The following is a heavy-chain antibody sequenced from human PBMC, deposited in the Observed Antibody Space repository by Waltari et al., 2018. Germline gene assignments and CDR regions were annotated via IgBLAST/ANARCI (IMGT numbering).Heavy chain of an antibody. D-gene: IGHD1-1*01. CDR1: GFTFSNYA. J-gene: IGHJ6*03. Sequence: EARLEESGGGLEQPGKSMRLSCSASGFTFSNYAMTWVRQAPGKGREWVSSIINDGQTSFYAYSGKCRCSIAGDNSKSTLFLHLNSLRGDDTARYYCAKGIRATATYFYMDVWGKGTTVTVSS. CDR2: IINDGQTS. V-gene: IGHV3-23*05. CDR3: AKGIRATATYFYMDV.